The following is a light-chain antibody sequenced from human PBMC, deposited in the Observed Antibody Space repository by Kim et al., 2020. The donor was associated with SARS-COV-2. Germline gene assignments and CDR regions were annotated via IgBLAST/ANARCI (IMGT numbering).Light chain of an antibody. CDR2: STN. CDR1: SGSVSTSYY. J-gene: IGLJ2*01. CDR3: VLYMGSGISV. Sequence: QTVVTQGPSFSVSPGGTVTLTCGLSSGSVSTSYYPSWYQQTPGQAPRTLIYSTNTRSSGVPDRFSGSILGNKAALTITGAQADDESDHYCVLYMGSGISVFGGGTQLTVL. V-gene: IGLV8-61*01.